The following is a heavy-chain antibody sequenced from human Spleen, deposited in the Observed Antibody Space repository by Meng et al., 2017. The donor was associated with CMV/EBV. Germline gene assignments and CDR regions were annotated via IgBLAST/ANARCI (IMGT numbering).Heavy chain of an antibody. CDR3: ARHPGSYYYYAMDV. V-gene: IGHV4-59*01. Sequence: GSLRLSCTVSGGSISGYYWSWIRQPPGKELEWIGYIYYSGSTNYNPSLKSRVTISVDTSKNQFSLKLSSVTAADTALYYCARHPGSYYYYAMDVWGQGTTVTVSS. J-gene: IGHJ6*02. CDR2: IYYSGST. D-gene: IGHD1-26*01. CDR1: GGSISGYY.